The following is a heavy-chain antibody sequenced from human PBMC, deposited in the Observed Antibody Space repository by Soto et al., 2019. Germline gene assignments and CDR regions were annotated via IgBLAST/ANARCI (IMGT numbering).Heavy chain of an antibody. Sequence: QPGGSLRLSCAASGFTFNRNWMTWVRQVPGKGLEWVANINQDGGHKYYLDSVAGRFSVSRDNAKNSLYLEMNNLRAEDTGLYYCARAAFGAMIPYVMDVWGQGTTVTVSS. J-gene: IGHJ6*02. CDR2: INQDGGHK. D-gene: IGHD3-22*01. CDR3: ARAAFGAMIPYVMDV. CDR1: GFTFNRNW. V-gene: IGHV3-7*01.